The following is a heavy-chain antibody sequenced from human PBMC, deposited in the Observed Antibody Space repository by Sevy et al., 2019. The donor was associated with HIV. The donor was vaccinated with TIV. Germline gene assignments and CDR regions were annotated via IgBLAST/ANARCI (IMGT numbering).Heavy chain of an antibody. J-gene: IGHJ4*02. Sequence: GGSLRLSCAASGFTFSSSAMSWVRQAPGKGLEWVSGISGSGSTTYYTNSVKGRFTISRDNSKNTLYLQMNSLRAEDTAVYYGVKVAGSRTYYSGDFDYWGQGTLVTVSS. CDR3: VKVAGSRTYYSGDFDY. V-gene: IGHV3-23*01. D-gene: IGHD3-10*01. CDR2: ISGSGSTT. CDR1: GFTFSSSA.